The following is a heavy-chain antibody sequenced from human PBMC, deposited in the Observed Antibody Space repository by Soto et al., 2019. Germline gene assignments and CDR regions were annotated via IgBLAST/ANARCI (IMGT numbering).Heavy chain of an antibody. D-gene: IGHD1-7*01. CDR1: GFTFTSSA. CDR2: IVVGSGNT. J-gene: IGHJ3*02. CDR3: AAVSNTYRELELLFGTDAFDI. V-gene: IGHV1-58*01. Sequence: ASVKVSCKASGFTFTSSAVQWVRQARGQRLEWIGWIVVGSGNTNYAQKFQERVTITRDMSTSTAYMELSSLRSEDTAVYYCAAVSNTYRELELLFGTDAFDIWGQGTMVTVSS.